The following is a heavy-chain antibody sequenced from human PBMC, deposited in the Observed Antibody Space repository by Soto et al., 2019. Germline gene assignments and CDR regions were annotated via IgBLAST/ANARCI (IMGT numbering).Heavy chain of an antibody. CDR1: EVSVSSNY. V-gene: IGHV3-66*01. CDR3: ARYRDYGGFDY. D-gene: IGHD4-17*01. J-gene: IGHJ4*02. Sequence: GGSLRLSCAASEVSVSSNYMSWVRQAPGKGLEWVSVIYGGGNTYYADSVKGRFTISRDNSKNTLYLHMNGLRGEDTAIYYCARYRDYGGFDYWGQGTLVTVSS. CDR2: IYGGGNT.